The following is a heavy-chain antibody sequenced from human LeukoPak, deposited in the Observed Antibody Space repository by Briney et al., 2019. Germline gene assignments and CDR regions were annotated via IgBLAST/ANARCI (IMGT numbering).Heavy chain of an antibody. V-gene: IGHV1-2*02. CDR2: INPNSGGT. CDR3: ARILTTVTTMDY. Sequence: ASVKVSCKASGYTFTGYYMHWVRQAPGQGLEWMGWINPNSGGTNYAQKFQGRVTTTRDTSISTAYMELSRLRSDDTAMYYCARILTTVTTMDYWGQGTLVTVSS. J-gene: IGHJ4*02. CDR1: GYTFTGYY. D-gene: IGHD4-17*01.